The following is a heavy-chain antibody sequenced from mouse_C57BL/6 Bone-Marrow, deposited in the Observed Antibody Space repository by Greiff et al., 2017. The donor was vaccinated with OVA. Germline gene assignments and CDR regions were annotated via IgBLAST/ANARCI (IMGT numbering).Heavy chain of an antibody. J-gene: IGHJ1*03. Sequence: DVQLQESGPGLVKPSQSLSLTCSVTGYSITSCYYWYWIRQFPGNKLELMGYISYDGSNNYTPSLKNRIPIPRDTSKNPFFLKMNDVTTEDTATYYCAWYFDVWGTGTTVTVSS. CDR2: ISYDGSN. CDR1: GYSITSCYY. CDR3: AWYFDV. V-gene: IGHV3-6*01.